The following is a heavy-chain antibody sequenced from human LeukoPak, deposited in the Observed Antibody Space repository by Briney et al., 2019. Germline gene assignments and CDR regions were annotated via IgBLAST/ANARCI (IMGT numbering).Heavy chain of an antibody. CDR1: GFTFSSYW. V-gene: IGHV3-74*01. J-gene: IGHJ5*02. CDR3: ARETKIAARPGFDP. Sequence: QPGGSLRLSCAASGFTFSSYWMHWVRQAPGKGLVWVSRINSDGSSASYADSVKGRFTISRDNAKNTLYLQMNSLRAEDTAVYYCARETKIAARPGFDPWGQGTLVTVSS. CDR2: INSDGSSA. D-gene: IGHD6-6*01.